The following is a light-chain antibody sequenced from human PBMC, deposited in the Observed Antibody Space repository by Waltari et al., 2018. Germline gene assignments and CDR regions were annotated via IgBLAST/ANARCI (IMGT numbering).Light chain of an antibody. Sequence: IVFTQSPGTLSLSPGERANLSCRASQSVSRSLAWYQQKPGQAPKLLIYGASTRATGIPDRFTGSGSGTDFSLTISSLEPEDFAIYFCQHYVRLPATFGQGTKVEIK. V-gene: IGKV3-20*01. J-gene: IGKJ1*01. CDR2: GAS. CDR1: QSVSRS. CDR3: QHYVRLPAT.